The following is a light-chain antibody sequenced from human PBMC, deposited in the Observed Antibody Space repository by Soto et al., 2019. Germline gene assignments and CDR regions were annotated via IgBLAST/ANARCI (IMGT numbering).Light chain of an antibody. J-gene: IGKJ1*01. CDR3: QQYGGSRWT. V-gene: IGKV3-20*01. CDR1: QSVSSTY. CDR2: GAS. Sequence: EIVLMQSPGTLSLSPGERATLSCRASQSVSSTYLAWHQQKPGQAPRLLIYGASNRATGIPDRFSGSGSGTDFTLTISRLEPEDFAVYYCQQYGGSRWTFGQGTKV.